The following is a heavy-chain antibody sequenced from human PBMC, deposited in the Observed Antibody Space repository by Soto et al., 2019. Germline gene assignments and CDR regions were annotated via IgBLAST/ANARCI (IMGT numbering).Heavy chain of an antibody. D-gene: IGHD3-22*01. CDR1: GFTLSSYA. J-gene: IGHJ4*02. Sequence: GGSLRLSCAASGFTLSSYAMSWVRQAPGKGLEWVSAISGSGGSTYYADSVKGRFTISRDNSKNTLYLQMNSLRAEDTAVYYCARSTFYYDSSGYYYYFDYWGQGTLGTV. CDR2: ISGSGGST. V-gene: IGHV3-23*01. CDR3: ARSTFYYDSSGYYYYFDY.